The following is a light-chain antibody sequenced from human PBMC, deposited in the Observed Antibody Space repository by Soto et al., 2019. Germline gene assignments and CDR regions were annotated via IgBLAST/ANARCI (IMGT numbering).Light chain of an antibody. CDR3: QQYGSSGT. Sequence: EIVLTQSPSTLSLSPGSRSNLSCRASQSVRSYLAWYQQKPGQAPRLLIYDASNRATGIPARLSGSGSGTEFTLTISRMEPEDFAVYYCQQYGSSGTFGQGTKVDIK. J-gene: IGKJ1*01. V-gene: IGKV3-11*01. CDR1: QSVRSY. CDR2: DAS.